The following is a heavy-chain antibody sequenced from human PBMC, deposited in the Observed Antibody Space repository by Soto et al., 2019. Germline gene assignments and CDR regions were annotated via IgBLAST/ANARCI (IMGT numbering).Heavy chain of an antibody. J-gene: IGHJ4*02. D-gene: IGHD2-2*02. CDR3: AKSLYGRIQGVFDY. Sequence: GESLKISCAASGFTFSNYAMTWVRQAPGKGLEWVSAITGSSVSTYYADSVKGRFTISRDNSKNTLYLQMNSLRAEDTAVYYCAKSLYGRIQGVFDYWGQGTLVTVSS. CDR2: ITGSSVST. V-gene: IGHV3-23*01. CDR1: GFTFSNYA.